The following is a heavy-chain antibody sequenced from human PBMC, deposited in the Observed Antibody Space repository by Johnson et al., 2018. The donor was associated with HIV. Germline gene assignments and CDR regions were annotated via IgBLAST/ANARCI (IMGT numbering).Heavy chain of an antibody. CDR2: VFSGDNT. CDR1: GFTVSSYY. J-gene: IGHJ3*02. D-gene: IGHD5-24*01. Sequence: VQLMESGGGLVQPGGSLRLSCGASGFTVSSYYMSWVRQAPGKGLEWVSIVFSGDNTYYADSVKGRFTISRDNSKNTLYLQMNSLRAEDTAVYYCARSCRDGYTCNAFDIWGQGTMVTVSS. V-gene: IGHV3-66*01. CDR3: ARSCRDGYTCNAFDI.